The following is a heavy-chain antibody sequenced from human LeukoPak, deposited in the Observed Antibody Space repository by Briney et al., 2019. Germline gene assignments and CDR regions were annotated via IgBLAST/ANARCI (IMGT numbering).Heavy chain of an antibody. CDR3: ARNGRGTYDY. CDR2: INPNSGGT. J-gene: IGHJ4*02. V-gene: IGHV1-2*02. D-gene: IGHD3-16*01. Sequence: ASVKVSCKASGCTFTAYYFHWVRHAPGQGLEWMGWINPNSGGTKYAQKFQGRVTMTRDTSIDTTYMELSRLSSDDTAVYYCARNGRGTYDYWGQGTLVTVSS. CDR1: GCTFTAYY.